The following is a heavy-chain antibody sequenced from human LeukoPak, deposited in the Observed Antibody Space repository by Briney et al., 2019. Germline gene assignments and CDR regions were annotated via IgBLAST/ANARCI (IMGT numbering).Heavy chain of an antibody. J-gene: IGHJ3*01. Sequence: GVSLRLSCAASGFTFYDYGMSWVRQAPGMGLVWVSSIRFDGGDTAYADSAKGRFTISRDNAKNTMFLQMNNLRAEDTAVYYCAKEIDGFDVWGQGTLVTVSS. CDR2: IRFDGGDT. CDR1: GFTFYDYG. CDR3: AKEIDGFDV. V-gene: IGHV3-74*01.